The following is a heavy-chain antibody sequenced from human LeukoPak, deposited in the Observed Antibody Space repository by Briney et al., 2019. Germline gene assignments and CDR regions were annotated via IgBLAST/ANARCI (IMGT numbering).Heavy chain of an antibody. V-gene: IGHV3-21*01. Sequence: PGGSLRLSCAASGFTFSSYSMNWVRPAPGKGLEWDSSISSSSYIYYADSVKGRFTISRDNAKNSLYLQMNSLRAEDTAVYYCARGQLGTDRVWGQGTMVTVSS. CDR1: GFTFSSYS. J-gene: IGHJ3*01. CDR2: ISSSSYI. CDR3: ARGQLGTDRV. D-gene: IGHD1-1*01.